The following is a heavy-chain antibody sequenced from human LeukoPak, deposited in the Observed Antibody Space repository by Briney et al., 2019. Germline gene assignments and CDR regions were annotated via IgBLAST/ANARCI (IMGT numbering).Heavy chain of an antibody. J-gene: IGHJ6*02. CDR1: GFTISSYW. CDR3: ARESIAVAATYYYYGMDV. CDR2: IKQDGSEK. V-gene: IGHV3-7*01. Sequence: GGSLRLSCAASGFTISSYWMSWVRQAPGKGLEWVANIKQDGSEKYYVDSVKGRFTISRDNAKNSLYLQMNSLRAEDTAVYYCARESIAVAATYYYYGMDVWGQVTTVTVSS. D-gene: IGHD6-19*01.